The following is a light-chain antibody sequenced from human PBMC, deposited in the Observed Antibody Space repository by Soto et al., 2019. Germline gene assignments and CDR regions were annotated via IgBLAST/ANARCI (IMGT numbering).Light chain of an antibody. Sequence: IVLTQSPGTLSVSPGERATLSCRASQSVSSSYLAWYQQKPGQAPRLLIYGASSRATGIPDRFSGSGSGTDFTLTISRLEPEDFAVYYCQQYGSSPWTFGQGTKVDIK. CDR1: QSVSSSY. CDR3: QQYGSSPWT. J-gene: IGKJ1*01. V-gene: IGKV3-20*01. CDR2: GAS.